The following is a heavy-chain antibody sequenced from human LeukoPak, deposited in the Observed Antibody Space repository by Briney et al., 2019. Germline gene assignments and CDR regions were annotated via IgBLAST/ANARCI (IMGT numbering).Heavy chain of an antibody. V-gene: IGHV3-21*01. D-gene: IGHD4-17*01. CDR3: ARDSSIGDYGDYARYFDY. Sequence: PGGSLRLSCAASGFTFSSYSMNWVRQAPGKGLEWVSSISSSSSYIYYADSVKGRFTISRDNAKNSLYLQMNSLRAEDTAVYYCARDSSIGDYGDYARYFDYWGQGTLVTVSS. CDR1: GFTFSSYS. J-gene: IGHJ4*02. CDR2: ISSSSSYI.